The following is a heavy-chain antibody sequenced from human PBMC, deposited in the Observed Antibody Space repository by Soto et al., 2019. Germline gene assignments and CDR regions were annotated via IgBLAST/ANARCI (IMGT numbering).Heavy chain of an antibody. J-gene: IGHJ4*02. Sequence: QVQIVESGGGVVQPGRSLILSCAASGFTFRSHGMHWVRQAPGKGLEWVAVIWYDGSNKYYADSVKGRFTISRDNSKNTVYLQMNSPRAEDTAVYYCARGNGYSYGRIDYWGQGTLVTVSS. CDR3: ARGNGYSYGRIDY. D-gene: IGHD5-18*01. V-gene: IGHV3-33*01. CDR1: GFTFRSHG. CDR2: IWYDGSNK.